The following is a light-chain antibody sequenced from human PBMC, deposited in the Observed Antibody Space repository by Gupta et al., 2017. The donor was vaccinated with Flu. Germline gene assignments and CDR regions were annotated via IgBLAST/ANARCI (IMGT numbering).Light chain of an antibody. CDR3: RQECMYPYT. CDR1: HDIRIW. CDR2: EAS. V-gene: IGKV1-33*01. Sequence: PPSLSASVGDRVTITGQATHDIRIWLNWYQQKPGKAPDLLLYEASTCITGVPSRFSGSGSETNFTFTINSLQPEDFATSYCRQECMYPYTFGQGTKVDIK. J-gene: IGKJ2*01.